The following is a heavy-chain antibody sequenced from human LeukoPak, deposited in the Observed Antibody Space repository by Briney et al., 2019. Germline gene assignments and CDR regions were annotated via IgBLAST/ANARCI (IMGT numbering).Heavy chain of an antibody. CDR1: GGSFSGYY. J-gene: IGHJ6*03. CDR2: INHSGST. D-gene: IGHD6-13*01. V-gene: IGHV4-34*01. CDR3: ARGLEDSNSWYSDDYYMDV. Sequence: SETLSLTCAVYGGSFSGYYWSWIRQPPGKGLEWIGEINHSGSTNYNPSLKSRVTISVDTSKNQFYLKLSSVTAADAAVYYCARGLEDSNSWYSDDYYMDVWGKGTTVTVSS.